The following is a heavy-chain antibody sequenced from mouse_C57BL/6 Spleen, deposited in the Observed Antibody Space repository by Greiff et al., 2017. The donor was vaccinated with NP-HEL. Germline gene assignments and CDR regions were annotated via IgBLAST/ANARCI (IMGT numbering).Heavy chain of an antibody. V-gene: IGHV5-9-1*02. CDR2: ISSGGDFI. Sequence: EVKLEESGEGLVKPGGSLKLSCAASGFTFSSYAMSWVRQTPEKRLEWVAYISSGGDFIYYADTVKGRFTISRDKARNTLYLQMSSLKSEDTAMYYCTREGGDYWGQGTSVTVSS. J-gene: IGHJ4*01. CDR1: GFTFSSYA. CDR3: TREGGDY.